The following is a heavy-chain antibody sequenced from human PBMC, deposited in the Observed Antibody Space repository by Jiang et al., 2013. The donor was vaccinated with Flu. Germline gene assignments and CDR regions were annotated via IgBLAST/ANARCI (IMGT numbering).Heavy chain of an antibody. D-gene: IGHD5-12*01. J-gene: IGHJ4*02. V-gene: IGHV4-4*07. CDR2: ISGSGIP. CDR3: ARDSRATDS. Sequence: LLKPSETLSLTCSVSGGSVSSYSWIWIRQPAGKGLECIGRISGSGIPTYNPSLKGRIIMSMDTTKHQFSLRLYSVTAADTAVYYCARDSRATDSWGQGTLVAVSS. CDR1: GGSVSSYS.